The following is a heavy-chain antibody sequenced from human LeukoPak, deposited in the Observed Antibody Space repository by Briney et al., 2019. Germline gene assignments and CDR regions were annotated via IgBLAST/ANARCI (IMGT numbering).Heavy chain of an antibody. V-gene: IGHV3-9*01. Sequence: GGSLRLSSAASGFTFEDYSMHWVRQAPGKGLEWVSGISWNSGNIGYADSVKGRFTISRDNAKNSLYLQMDSLRAEDTAFYYCGKASSGYYSAILHWGQGTLVTVSS. CDR3: GKASSGYYSAILH. CDR1: GFTFEDYS. CDR2: ISWNSGNI. D-gene: IGHD3-22*01. J-gene: IGHJ4*02.